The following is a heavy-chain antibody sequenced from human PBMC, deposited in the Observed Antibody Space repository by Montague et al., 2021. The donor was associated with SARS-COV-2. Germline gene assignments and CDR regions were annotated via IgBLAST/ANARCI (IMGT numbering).Heavy chain of an antibody. Sequence: SETLSLTCTASGGSISSSNYYWAWIRQPPGKVLEWIGSIYPSGSTFYNPSLQSRVSISVDTSKNHFSLKLIPATAAATALYYCARVKWEWSVGKVFDIWGQGTLVTVSS. CDR3: ARVKWEWSVGKVFDI. CDR2: IYPSGST. V-gene: IGHV4-39*02. CDR1: GGSISSSNYY. J-gene: IGHJ3*02. D-gene: IGHD1-26*01.